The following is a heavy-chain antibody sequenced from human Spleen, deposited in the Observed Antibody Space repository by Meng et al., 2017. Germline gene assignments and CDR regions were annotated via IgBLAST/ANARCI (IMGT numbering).Heavy chain of an antibody. CDR3: AHFDYYGSGSSVDY. D-gene: IGHD3-10*01. V-gene: IGHV2-5*02. CDR1: GFSLSTSGVG. J-gene: IGHJ4*02. CDR2: IYWDDDK. Sequence: QITLKESGPTLVKPTQTLTLTCTFSGFSLSTSGVGVGWIRHPPGKALEWLALIYWDDDKRYSPSLKSRLTITKDTSKNQVVLTMTNMDPVDTATYYCAHFDYYGSGSSVDYWGREPWSPSPQ.